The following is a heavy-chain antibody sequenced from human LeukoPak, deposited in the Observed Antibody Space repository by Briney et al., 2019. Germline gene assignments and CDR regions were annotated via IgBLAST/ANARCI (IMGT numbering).Heavy chain of an antibody. CDR3: ARGNILTGYCFDF. CDR2: IHYTGAT. Sequence: GLERVGKIHYTGATSYNPSLKSRATISTDTSKNQLSPRLSSVTAADTAVYYCARGNILTGYCFDFWGQGALVTVSS. J-gene: IGHJ4*02. V-gene: IGHV4-34*01. D-gene: IGHD3-9*01.